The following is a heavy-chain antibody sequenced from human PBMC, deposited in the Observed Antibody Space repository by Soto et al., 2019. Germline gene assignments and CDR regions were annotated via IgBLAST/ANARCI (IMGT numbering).Heavy chain of an antibody. J-gene: IGHJ4*02. CDR2: ISRSGSDT. V-gene: IGHV3-21*06. CDR1: GFTFSTYS. Sequence: PGGSLRLSCAASGFTFSTYSMNWVRQAPGKGLEWVSFISRSGSDTSYADSVKGRFTISRDNAQNSLFLQMNSLRVEDTAVYFCARDSREYTAYDYVWGQGAQVTVSS. CDR3: ARDSREYTAYDYV. D-gene: IGHD5-12*01.